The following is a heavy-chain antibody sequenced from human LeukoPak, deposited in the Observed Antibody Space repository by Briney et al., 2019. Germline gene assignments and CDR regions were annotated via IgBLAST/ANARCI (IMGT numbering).Heavy chain of an antibody. D-gene: IGHD6-13*01. CDR2: INPNSGGT. Sequence: ASVKVSCKASGFTFTSYYMHWVRQAPGQGLEWMGWINPNSGGTNYAQKFQGRVTMTRDTSISTAYMELSRLRSDDTAVYYCARGYPLSTTAAGTYFQHWGQGTLVTVSS. CDR1: GFTFTSYY. J-gene: IGHJ1*01. CDR3: ARGYPLSTTAAGTYFQH. V-gene: IGHV1-2*02.